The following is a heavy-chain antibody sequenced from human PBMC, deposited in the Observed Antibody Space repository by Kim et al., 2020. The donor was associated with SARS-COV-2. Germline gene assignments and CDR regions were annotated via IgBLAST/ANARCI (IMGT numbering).Heavy chain of an antibody. J-gene: IGHJ5*02. V-gene: IGHV3-23*01. CDR3: AKDASEWVTTGRPGFDP. Sequence: VKGRFTISRDNSQNTLYLQMNSLRDEDTAIYYCAKDASEWVTTGRPGFDPWGQGTLVTVSS. D-gene: IGHD4-17*01.